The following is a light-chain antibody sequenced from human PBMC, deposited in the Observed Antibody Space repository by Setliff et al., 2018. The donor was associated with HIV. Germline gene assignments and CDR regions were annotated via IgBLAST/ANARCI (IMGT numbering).Light chain of an antibody. CDR3: CSFAGTYTSFYV. CDR1: SSDVADYNY. CDR2: DVT. V-gene: IGLV2-11*01. J-gene: IGLJ1*01. Sequence: QSVLTQPRSVSGSPGQSVTISCTGTSSDVADYNYVSWYQQHPGKAPKLILYDVTKRPSGVPNRFSGSKSGNTASLSISGLQADDEAEYYCCSFAGTYTSFYVFGTGTKV.